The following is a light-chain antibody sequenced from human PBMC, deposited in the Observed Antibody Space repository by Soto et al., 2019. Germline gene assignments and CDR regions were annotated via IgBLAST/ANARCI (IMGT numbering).Light chain of an antibody. CDR1: SSDVGGYNY. CDR2: DVS. Sequence: QSVLTQSASVSGSPGQSITISCSGTSSDVGGYNYVSWYQQHPGKAPKLIIYDVSNRPSGVSTRFSGSKSGNTASLTISGLQAEDEADYSWSSSTSTNSWVFGGGTQLTVL. V-gene: IGLV2-14*01. CDR3: SSSTSTNSWV. J-gene: IGLJ3*02.